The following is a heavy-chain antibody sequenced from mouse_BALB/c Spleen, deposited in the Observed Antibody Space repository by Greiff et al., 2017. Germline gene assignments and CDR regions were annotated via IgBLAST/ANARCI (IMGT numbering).Heavy chain of an antibody. J-gene: IGHJ4*01. CDR3: AGWADYYAMDY. CDR2: ISYSGST. CDR1: GDPITSGY. Sequence: EVKLMESGPSLVKPSQTLSLTCSVTGDPITSGYWTWIRKFPGNKLEYMGYISYSGSTYYNPSLKSRISITRDTSKNQYYLQLNSVTTEDTATYYCAGWADYYAMDYWGQGTSVTVSS. V-gene: IGHV3-8*02.